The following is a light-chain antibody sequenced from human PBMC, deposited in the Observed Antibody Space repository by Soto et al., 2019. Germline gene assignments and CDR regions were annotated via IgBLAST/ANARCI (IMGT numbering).Light chain of an antibody. J-gene: IGLJ3*02. CDR1: SSNIGSEY. V-gene: IGLV1-47*01. CDR3: AARDDSLSGHWV. Sequence: TVVTQPPSASGTPGQRVTISCSGSSSNIGSEYVVWYQHLPGTAPKLLIYRNNQRPSGVPDRFAGSKSGTSASLAISGLRSEDEADYYCAARDDSLSGHWVFGGGTKVTVL. CDR2: RNN.